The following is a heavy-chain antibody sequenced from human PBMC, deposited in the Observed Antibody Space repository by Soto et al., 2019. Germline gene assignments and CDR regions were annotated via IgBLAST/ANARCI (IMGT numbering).Heavy chain of an antibody. V-gene: IGHV3-30*18. D-gene: IGHD1-7*01. CDR3: AKDTGNYRVGDY. CDR2: ISYDGTTK. CDR1: GFTFGTYG. Sequence: QVQLLASGGGVVQPGRSLRLSCAASGFTFGTYGMHWVRQVPGKGLEWVAAISYDGTTKYYADSVKGRFTTSRDNSKNALYLQMNSLRAEDTALYYCAKDTGNYRVGDYWGQGTLVTVSS. J-gene: IGHJ4*02.